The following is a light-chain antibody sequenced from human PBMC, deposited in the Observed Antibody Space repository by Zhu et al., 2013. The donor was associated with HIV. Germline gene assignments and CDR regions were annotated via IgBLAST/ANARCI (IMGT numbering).Light chain of an antibody. CDR3: QQYTTTPYT. V-gene: IGKV3-20*01. CDR1: QSVSSSY. J-gene: IGKJ2*01. CDR2: GAS. Sequence: DIVLTQSPGTLSLSPGERATLSCRASQSVSSSYLAWYQQKPGQAPRLLIYGASSRASDIPDRFSGSGSGTDFTLTVTRLEPEDFAVYYCQQYTTTPYTFGQGTRLEI.